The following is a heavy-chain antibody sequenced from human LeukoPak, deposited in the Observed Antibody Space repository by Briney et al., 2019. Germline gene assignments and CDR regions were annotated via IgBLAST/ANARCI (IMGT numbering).Heavy chain of an antibody. V-gene: IGHV3-48*01. CDR2: ISSSSSTI. CDR1: GFTFSSYS. J-gene: IGHJ6*02. CDR3: ARDHGGSLSYGVDV. D-gene: IGHD1-26*01. Sequence: PGGSLRLSCAASGFTFSSYSMNWVRQAPGKGLEWVSYISSSSSTIYYADSVKGRFTISRGNAKNSLYLQMNSLRAEDTAVYYCARDHGGSLSYGVDVWGQGTTVTVSS.